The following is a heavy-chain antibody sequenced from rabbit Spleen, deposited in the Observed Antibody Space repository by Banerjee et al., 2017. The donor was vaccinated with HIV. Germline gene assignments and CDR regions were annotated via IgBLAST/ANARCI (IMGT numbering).Heavy chain of an antibody. CDR2: IYTDGSGST. J-gene: IGHJ4*01. V-gene: IGHV1S45*01. D-gene: IGHD4-2*01. CDR3: VRDQAGDAGYGPWYFNL. CDR1: GFSFSSSFY. Sequence: QEQLEESGGDLVKPEGSLTLTCTASGFSFSSSFYMYWVRQAPGKGLEWIGCIYTDGSGSTYYASWVNGRFTISRHNAQNTLYLQLNSLTAADTATYFCVRDQAGDAGYGPWYFNLWGPGTLVTVS.